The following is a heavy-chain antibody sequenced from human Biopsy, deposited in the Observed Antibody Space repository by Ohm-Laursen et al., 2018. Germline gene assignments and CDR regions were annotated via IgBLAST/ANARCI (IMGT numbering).Heavy chain of an antibody. D-gene: IGHD4-17*01. CDR3: ARDRHTLYGDFENAFDI. V-gene: IGHV1-8*01. Sequence: GSSVKVSCKATGGTFIGFDINWVRQVPGQGLEWMGWMNPDSGRSNWAVKFQGRLSMTRITSVSTAFMELTSLRSEDTAVYFCARDRHTLYGDFENAFDIWGQGTTVTVSS. J-gene: IGHJ3*02. CDR2: MNPDSGRS. CDR1: GGTFIGFD.